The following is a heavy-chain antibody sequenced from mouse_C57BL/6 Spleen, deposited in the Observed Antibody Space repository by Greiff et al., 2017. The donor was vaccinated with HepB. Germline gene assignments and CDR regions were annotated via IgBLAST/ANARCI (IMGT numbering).Heavy chain of an antibody. V-gene: IGHV1-15*01. CDR2: IDPETGGT. D-gene: IGHD2-3*01. J-gene: IGHJ2*01. CDR3: TREEGWLLRAFDY. CDR1: GYTFTDYE. Sequence: VKLMESGAELVRPGASVTLSCKASGYTFTDYEMHWVKQTPVHGLEWIGAIDPETGGTAYNQKFKGKAILTADKSSSTAYMELRSLTSEDSAVYYCTREEGWLLRAFDYWGQGTTLTVSS.